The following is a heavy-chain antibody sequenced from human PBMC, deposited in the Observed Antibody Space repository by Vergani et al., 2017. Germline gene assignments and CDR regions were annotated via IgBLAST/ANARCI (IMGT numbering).Heavy chain of an antibody. D-gene: IGHD3-9*01. Sequence: EVQLLESGGGLVQPGGSLRLTCAASEFTFSNYAMNWVRQAPGKGLEWVSGISGSGVSAYYTDSVKGRFTISRDNSKNMLFLQMNNLRTEDTAIYYCAKLYFVSRNYLFDYWGQGTLVTVSS. CDR1: EFTFSNYA. CDR2: ISGSGVSA. CDR3: AKLYFVSRNYLFDY. V-gene: IGHV3-23*01. J-gene: IGHJ4*02.